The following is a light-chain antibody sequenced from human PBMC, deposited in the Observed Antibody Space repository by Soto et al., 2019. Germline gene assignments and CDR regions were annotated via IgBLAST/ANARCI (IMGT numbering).Light chain of an antibody. CDR3: QHYSSPMYS. J-gene: IGKJ2*01. CDR2: KAS. CDR1: QSVSAW. Sequence: DIQMTQSPSTLSASVGDRVTITCRASQSVSAWLAWFQQKPGRAPKLLIYKASTVHSGVPSRFSGSGSGTEFTPTISSLQPDDFAPYYCQHYSSPMYSFGQGTTLEIK. V-gene: IGKV1-5*03.